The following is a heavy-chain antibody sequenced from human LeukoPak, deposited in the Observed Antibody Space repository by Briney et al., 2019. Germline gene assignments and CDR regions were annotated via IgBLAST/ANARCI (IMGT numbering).Heavy chain of an antibody. CDR1: GFTFSDYY. CDR2: ISDTGNT. J-gene: IGHJ4*02. Sequence: GGSLRLSCAASGFTFSDYYMSWVRQAPGKGLEWVSAISDTGNTYHADSVKGRFTISRDSSKNTLFLQMNRLRPEDAAVYYCAKAPVTTCRGAFCYPFDYWGLGTLVTVSS. CDR3: AKAPVTTCRGAFCYPFDY. D-gene: IGHD2-15*01. V-gene: IGHV3-23*01.